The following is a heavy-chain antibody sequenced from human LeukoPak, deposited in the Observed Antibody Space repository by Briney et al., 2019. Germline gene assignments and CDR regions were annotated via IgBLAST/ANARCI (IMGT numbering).Heavy chain of an antibody. J-gene: IGHJ4*02. D-gene: IGHD3-22*01. CDR3: ARDADSSGYYDY. V-gene: IGHV4-31*03. Sequence: SQTLSLTCTVSGGSISSGGYYWSWIRQHPGKGLEWIGYIYYSGSIYYNPSLKSRVTISVDTSKNQFSLKLSSVTAADTAVYYCARDADSSGYYDYWGQGTLVTVSS. CDR1: GGSISSGGYY. CDR2: IYYSGSI.